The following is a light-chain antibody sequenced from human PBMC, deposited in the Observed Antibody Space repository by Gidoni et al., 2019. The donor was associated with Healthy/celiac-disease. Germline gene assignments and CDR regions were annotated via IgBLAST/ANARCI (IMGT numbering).Light chain of an antibody. V-gene: IGLV2-14*01. CDR1: SSEVGGYNY. CDR3: SSYTSSSTDV. CDR2: DVS. Sequence: QSALPQPASVSVSPGQSITISCTGTSSEVGGYNYVSWYQQNPGKAPKLMIYDVSNRPSGVSNRFSGSKSGNTASLTISGLQAEDEADYYCSSYTSSSTDVFGTGTKVTVL. J-gene: IGLJ1*01.